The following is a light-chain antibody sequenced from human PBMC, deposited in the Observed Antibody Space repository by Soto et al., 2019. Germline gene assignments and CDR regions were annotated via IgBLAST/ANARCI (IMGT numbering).Light chain of an antibody. J-gene: IGKJ1*01. CDR2: WAS. V-gene: IGKV1-5*03. CDR1: QDITDS. Sequence: DIQMTQSPSTLSASVGDRVTDTCRASQDITDSLAWYQQKPGKVPKLLIYWASTLESGVPSRFSGSESGTEFALTISSLQPDDFATYYCQQYRTYPWTFGQGTKVEIK. CDR3: QQYRTYPWT.